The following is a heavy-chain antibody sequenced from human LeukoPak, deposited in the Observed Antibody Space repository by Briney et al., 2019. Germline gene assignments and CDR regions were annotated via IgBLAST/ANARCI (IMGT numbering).Heavy chain of an antibody. Sequence: GGSLRLTCAASGFTFSSYAMSWVRQAPGKGLEWVSAISGSGGSTYYADSVKGRFTISRDNSKNTLYLQMNSLRAEDTAVYYCARDLLQYDYVWGSYRATYYYYGMDVWGQGTTVTVSS. CDR1: GFTFSSYA. J-gene: IGHJ6*02. CDR2: ISGSGGST. V-gene: IGHV3-23*01. CDR3: ARDLLQYDYVWGSYRATYYYYGMDV. D-gene: IGHD3-16*02.